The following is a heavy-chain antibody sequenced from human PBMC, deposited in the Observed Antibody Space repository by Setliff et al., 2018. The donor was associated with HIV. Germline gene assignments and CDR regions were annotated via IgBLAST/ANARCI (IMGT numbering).Heavy chain of an antibody. CDR3: ARLHYYDRSGLTVGAFDI. Sequence: PSETLSLTCTVSGGYITTYYWSWIRQPPGKGLEWIGYIYYSGSTNYNPSLKSRVTISVDTSKNQFSLKRSSVTAADTAVYYCARLHYYDRSGLTVGAFDIWGQGTMVTVS. CDR1: GGYITTYY. V-gene: IGHV4-59*08. CDR2: IYYSGST. D-gene: IGHD3-22*01. J-gene: IGHJ3*02.